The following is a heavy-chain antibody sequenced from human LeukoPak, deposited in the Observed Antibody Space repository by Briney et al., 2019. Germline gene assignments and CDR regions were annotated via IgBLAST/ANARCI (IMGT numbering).Heavy chain of an antibody. D-gene: IGHD1-26*01. CDR3: ARASQRETYFNAFDI. CDR1: VGTFSGHY. V-gene: IGHV4-34*01. J-gene: IGHJ3*02. Sequence: SETLSLTCAVYVGTFSGHYWSWIRQPPGKGLEWIGEIDHTGNSNYRSALKSRVTISVDTSKNQFSLKLNSVTAADTAVYYCARASQRETYFNAFDIWGQGTMVTVSS. CDR2: IDHTGNS.